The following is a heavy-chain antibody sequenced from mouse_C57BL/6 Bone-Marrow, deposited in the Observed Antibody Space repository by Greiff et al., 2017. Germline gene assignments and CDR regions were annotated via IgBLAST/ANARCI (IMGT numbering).Heavy chain of an antibody. V-gene: IGHV14-4*01. CDR1: GFNIKDDY. J-gene: IGHJ2*01. Sequence: EVQLQQSGAELVRPGASVKLSCTASGFNIKDDYIHWVKQRPEQGLEWIGWIDPEIGDTEYASKFQGKATITSDTSSNTAYLPLSSLTSEDTAVDYCSSFDGNYFDFWGQGTPLTVAS. CDR2: IDPEIGDT. CDR3: SSFDGNYFDF. D-gene: IGHD2-3*01.